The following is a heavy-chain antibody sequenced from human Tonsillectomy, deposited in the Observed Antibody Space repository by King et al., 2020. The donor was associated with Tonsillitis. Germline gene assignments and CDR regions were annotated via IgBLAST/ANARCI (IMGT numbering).Heavy chain of an antibody. J-gene: IGHJ4*02. CDR3: AKDGATPGVYERRVFDY. V-gene: IGHV1-2*02. Sequence: EQLVQSGAEVKKPGASVKVSCKASGYTFTGYYMHWVRQAPGQGLEWMGWINRHSGGTNYAQKFQGRVTMTRDTSITTAYMELSRLRSDDTAVYYCAKDGATPGVYERRVFDYWGQGTLVTISS. D-gene: IGHD5/OR15-5a*01. CDR2: INRHSGGT. CDR1: GYTFTGYY.